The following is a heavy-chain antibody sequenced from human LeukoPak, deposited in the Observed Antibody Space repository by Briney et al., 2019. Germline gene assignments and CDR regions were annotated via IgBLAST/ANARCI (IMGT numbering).Heavy chain of an antibody. D-gene: IGHD6-19*01. V-gene: IGHV3-74*01. CDR3: ATRAVAAPY. CDR2: INSDGSST. J-gene: IGHJ4*02. Sequence: GGSLRLSCAASGFTFSSYWMHWVRQAPGKGLVWVSRINSDGSSTSYADSVKGRFTISRDSSKNTLYLQMNSLRVEDTAVYYCATRAVAAPYWGQGTLVTVSS. CDR1: GFTFSSYW.